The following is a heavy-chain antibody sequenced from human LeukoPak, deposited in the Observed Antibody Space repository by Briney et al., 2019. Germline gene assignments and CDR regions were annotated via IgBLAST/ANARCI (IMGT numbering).Heavy chain of an antibody. CDR1: GGSISSGDYY. V-gene: IGHV4-30-4*01. J-gene: IGHJ4*02. CDR2: IYYSGST. D-gene: IGHD2-15*01. CDR3: ASLYCSGGSCGLDY. Sequence: SETLSLTCTVSGGSISSGDYYWSWIRQPPGKGLEWIGYIYYSGSTYYNPSLKSRVTISVDTSKNQFSLKLSSVTAADTAVYYCASLYCSGGSCGLDYWGQGTLVTVSS.